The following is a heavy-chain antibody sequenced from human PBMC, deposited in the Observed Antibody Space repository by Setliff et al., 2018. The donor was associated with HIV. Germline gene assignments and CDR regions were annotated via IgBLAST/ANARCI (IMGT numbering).Heavy chain of an antibody. CDR3: VMFSASSG. J-gene: IGHJ4*02. V-gene: IGHV3-74*01. CDR2: INNDTTIT. Sequence: PGESLKISCAASGFTFSKYWMHWVRQAPGQGLVWVSGINNDTTITTYADSVKGRFSISRDNAKNTLYLQMNGLRGEDTAVYYCVMFSASSGWGQGTQVTVSS. CDR1: GFTFSKYW. D-gene: IGHD6-6*01.